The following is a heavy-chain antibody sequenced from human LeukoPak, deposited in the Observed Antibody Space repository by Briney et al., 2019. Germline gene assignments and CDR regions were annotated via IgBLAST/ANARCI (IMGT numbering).Heavy chain of an antibody. Sequence: QPGGSLRLSCAASGFTFRTYAMNWVRQAPGKGLEWVANIKQDGSEKYYVDSVKGRFTISRDNAKNSLYLQMNSLRAEDTAVYYCAREPPTYYYDSSGYDWGQGTLVTVSS. D-gene: IGHD3-22*01. CDR3: AREPPTYYYDSSGYD. CDR2: IKQDGSEK. CDR1: GFTFRTYA. V-gene: IGHV3-7*01. J-gene: IGHJ4*02.